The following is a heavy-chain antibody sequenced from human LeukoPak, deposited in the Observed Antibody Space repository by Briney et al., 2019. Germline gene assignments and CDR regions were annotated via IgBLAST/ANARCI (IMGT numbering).Heavy chain of an antibody. CDR1: GFTFSSYG. CDR3: AKDTSVVAATPDY. CDR2: IWNDGSNK. D-gene: IGHD2-15*01. J-gene: IGHJ4*02. Sequence: GGSLRLSCAASGFTFSSYGMHWVRQAPGKGLEWLAVIWNDGSNKYYADSVKGRFTISRDNSKNMLYLQMSSLRAEDTAVYYCAKDTSVVAATPDYWGQGTLVTVSS. V-gene: IGHV3-33*06.